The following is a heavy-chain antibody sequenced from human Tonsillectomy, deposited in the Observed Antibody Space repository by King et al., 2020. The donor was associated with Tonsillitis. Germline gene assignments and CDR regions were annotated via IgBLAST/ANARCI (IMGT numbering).Heavy chain of an antibody. CDR2: ISYDGSNN. J-gene: IGHJ6*03. V-gene: IGHV3-30-3*01. CDR1: GFTFTTYA. D-gene: IGHD2-2*01. Sequence: VQLVESGGGVVQPGRSLRLSCAASGFTFTTYAMHWVRQAPGKGLEWGAFISYDGSNNSYTDSVRGRYTISRDNSKNTLYLQMNSLSAEDTAGYYCARAGFCDSTSCYRYYYYMDVWGKGTTVTVSS. CDR3: ARAGFCDSTSCYRYYYYMDV.